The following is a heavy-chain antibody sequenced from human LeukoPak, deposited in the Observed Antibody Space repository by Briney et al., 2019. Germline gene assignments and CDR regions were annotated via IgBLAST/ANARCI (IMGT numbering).Heavy chain of an antibody. CDR1: GFTFSSYA. J-gene: IGHJ4*02. CDR2: ISGSGGST. D-gene: IGHD3-10*01. Sequence: GGSLRLNCAASGFTFSSYAMRWVRQAPGKGLEWVSAISGSGGSTYYADSVKGRFTISRDNSKNTLYLQMNSLRAEDTAVYYCAKGKLRDYFDYWGQGTLVTVSS. V-gene: IGHV3-23*01. CDR3: AKGKLRDYFDY.